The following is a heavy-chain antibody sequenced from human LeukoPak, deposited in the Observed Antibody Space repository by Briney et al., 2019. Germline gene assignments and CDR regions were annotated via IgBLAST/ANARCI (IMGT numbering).Heavy chain of an antibody. Sequence: SVKVSCKSSGYTFTVYYIHWVRQAPGQGLEWMGWIDPILGIANYAQTFQGRVTITADKSTSTAYMELSSLRSEDTAVYYCASRGARGYSAHYYFDYWGQGTLVTVPS. J-gene: IGHJ4*02. V-gene: IGHV1-69*10. CDR2: IDPILGIA. CDR3: ASRGARGYSAHYYFDY. D-gene: IGHD5-12*01. CDR1: GYTFTVYY.